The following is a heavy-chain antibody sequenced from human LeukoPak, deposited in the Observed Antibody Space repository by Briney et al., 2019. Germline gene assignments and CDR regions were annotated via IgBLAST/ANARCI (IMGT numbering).Heavy chain of an antibody. D-gene: IGHD4-23*01. V-gene: IGHV3-23*01. Sequence: KPGGSLRLSCAASGFTFRTFAMSWVRQAPGKGLEWVSAISGSGGSTYYADSVKGRFTISRDNSKNTLYLQMNSLRAEDTAVYYCAKSWVGPGDKTTVVTRPFDYWGQGTLVTVSS. CDR2: ISGSGGST. CDR3: AKSWVGPGDKTTVVTRPFDY. CDR1: GFTFRTFA. J-gene: IGHJ4*02.